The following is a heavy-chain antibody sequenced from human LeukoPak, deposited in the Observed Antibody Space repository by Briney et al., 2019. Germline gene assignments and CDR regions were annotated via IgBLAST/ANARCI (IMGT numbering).Heavy chain of an antibody. D-gene: IGHD3-3*01. CDR3: TKGRTTVFGVVTHFGY. V-gene: IGHV3-23*01. Sequence: GGSLRLSCAASGVTFSSYAMGWVRQAPGKGLEWVSTISGSGASTYYADSVKGRFAVSRDNSKDTLYMHMNTLRAEDTAVYYCTKGRTTVFGVVTHFGYWGQGTLVTVSS. CDR2: ISGSGAST. CDR1: GVTFSSYA. J-gene: IGHJ4*02.